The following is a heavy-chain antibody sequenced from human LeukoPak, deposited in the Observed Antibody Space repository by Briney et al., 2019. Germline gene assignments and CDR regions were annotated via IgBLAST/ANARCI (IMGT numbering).Heavy chain of an antibody. CDR1: GYTFTSYA. D-gene: IGHD3-22*01. J-gene: IGHJ4*02. V-gene: IGHV7-4-1*02. Sequence: ASVKVSCKASGYTFTSYAMNWVRQAPGQGLEWMGVINTNTGNPTYAQGFTGRFVFSLDTSVSTAYLQISSLKAEDTAVYYCARGETYYYDSSGYPFDYWGQGTLVTVSS. CDR3: ARGETYYYDSSGYPFDY. CDR2: INTNTGNP.